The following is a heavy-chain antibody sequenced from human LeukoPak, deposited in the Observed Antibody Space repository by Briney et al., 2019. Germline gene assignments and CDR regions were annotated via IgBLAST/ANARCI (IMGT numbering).Heavy chain of an antibody. J-gene: IGHJ4*02. CDR2: IWYDGSNE. D-gene: IGHD2-15*01. CDR1: GFTFTSYG. V-gene: IGHV3-33*01. CDR3: TRDIGVTAWGEWNY. Sequence: QTGGSLRLSCATSGFTFTSYGMHWVRQAPGKGLEWVTVIWYDGSNEYYIDSVKGRFTISRDNSKNTLYLQMNGLRAEDTAVYYCTRDIGVTAWGEWNYWGQGTLVTVSS.